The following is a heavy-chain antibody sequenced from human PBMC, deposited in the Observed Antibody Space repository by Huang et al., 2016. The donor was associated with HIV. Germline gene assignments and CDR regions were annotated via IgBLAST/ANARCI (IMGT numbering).Heavy chain of an antibody. Sequence: QVQLKQWGAGLLKPSETLSLTCAVYGGAFRGSSWTWIRQFPAKGLEWMGCINPNGKIIYNPSLSARVTISTDPSKNHFSLHLTSVTAADTALYYCARGFNYYASDNLGVYYFDSWGLGTLVTVSP. J-gene: IGHJ4*02. CDR2: INPNGKI. V-gene: IGHV4-34*02. CDR3: ARGFNYYASDNLGVYYFDS. D-gene: IGHD3-10*01. CDR1: GGAFRGSS.